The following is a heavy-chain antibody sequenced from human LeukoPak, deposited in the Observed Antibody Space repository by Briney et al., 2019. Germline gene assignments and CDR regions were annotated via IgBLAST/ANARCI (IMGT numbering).Heavy chain of an antibody. V-gene: IGHV4-4*07. J-gene: IGHJ4*02. Sequence: SETLSLTCTVSGGSINAYYWTWIRQPSGQGLEWLGSLHPGGSTNYNPSLRRRLTMSVDTSKNQFSLKLSSVTAADTAVYYCASQRKYSTSWPCFDYWGQGTLVTVSS. D-gene: IGHD6-13*01. CDR3: ASQRKYSTSWPCFDY. CDR1: GGSINAYY. CDR2: LHPGGST.